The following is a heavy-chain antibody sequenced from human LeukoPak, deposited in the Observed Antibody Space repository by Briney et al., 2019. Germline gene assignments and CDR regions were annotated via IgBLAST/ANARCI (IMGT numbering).Heavy chain of an antibody. V-gene: IGHV3-53*01. J-gene: IGHJ4*02. CDR1: GLTVTNNY. CDR3: ARTFLSGDGYKVGYFDY. CDR2: IYSGGAT. D-gene: IGHD5-24*01. Sequence: GGSLRLSCAASGLTVTNNYMSWVRQAPGKGLEWISVIYSGGATYYADSVKGRVTISRDDSQNTLYLQMNSLTAEDTAVYYCARTFLSGDGYKVGYFDYWGQGTLVTVSS.